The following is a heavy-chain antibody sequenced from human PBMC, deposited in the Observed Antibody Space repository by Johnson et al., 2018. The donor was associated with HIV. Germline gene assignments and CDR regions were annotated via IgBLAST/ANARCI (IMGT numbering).Heavy chain of an antibody. Sequence: VQLVESGGGLIQPGGSLRLSCVGSGFTVSSNYMSWVRQAPGKGLEWVSVIYSGGSTYYADSVKGRFTISRDNSKNTLYLQMNSLRAEDTAVYYCARDPPSYGSGSYFRAFDIWGQGTMVTVSS. CDR1: GFTVSSNY. CDR2: IYSGGST. V-gene: IGHV3-53*01. CDR3: ARDPPSYGSGSYFRAFDI. D-gene: IGHD3-10*01. J-gene: IGHJ3*02.